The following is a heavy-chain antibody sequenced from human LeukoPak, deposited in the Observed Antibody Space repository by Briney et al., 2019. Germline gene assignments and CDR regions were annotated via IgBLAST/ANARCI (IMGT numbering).Heavy chain of an antibody. CDR2: LRYDGSNK. CDR1: GFVFSNSG. Sequence: GESLRLSCAASGFVFSNSGMHWVRQAPGKGLEWVAFLRYDGSNKFYTDSVKGRFTISRDNSKNTLYLQMNSLRAEDTAVYYCAKDSIYGGWGNAFDIWGQGTMVTVSS. V-gene: IGHV3-30*02. CDR3: AKDSIYGGWGNAFDI. J-gene: IGHJ3*02. D-gene: IGHD3-16*01.